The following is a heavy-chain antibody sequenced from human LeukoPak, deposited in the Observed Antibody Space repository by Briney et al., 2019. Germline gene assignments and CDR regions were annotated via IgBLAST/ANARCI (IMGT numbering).Heavy chain of an antibody. CDR2: ISAYNGNT. D-gene: IGHD3-9*01. CDR1: GYTFTSYG. Sequence: ASVKVSCKASGYTFTSYGISWVRQAPGQGLEWMGWISAYNGNTNYVQKVQGRVTMTTDTSTSTAYMELSSLRSEDTAVYYCAREAAIHYDILTGVFDYWGQGTLVTVSS. V-gene: IGHV1-18*01. CDR3: AREAAIHYDILTGVFDY. J-gene: IGHJ4*02.